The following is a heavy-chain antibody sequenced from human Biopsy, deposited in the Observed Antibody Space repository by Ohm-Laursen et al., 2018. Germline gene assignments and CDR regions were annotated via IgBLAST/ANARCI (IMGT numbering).Heavy chain of an antibody. D-gene: IGHD2/OR15-2a*01. J-gene: IGHJ6*02. CDR1: GGSISSDY. CDR2: IYYSGST. CDR3: ARATNSTGWPYYYFCGMDV. Sequence: TLSLTCIVSGGSISSDYWSWIRQTPGKGLEWIGYIYYSGSTNYNPSLKSRVTISVDTSKNQFSLRLNSVTAADTAVYYCARATNSTGWPYYYFCGMDVWGQGTTVTVSS. V-gene: IGHV4-59*01.